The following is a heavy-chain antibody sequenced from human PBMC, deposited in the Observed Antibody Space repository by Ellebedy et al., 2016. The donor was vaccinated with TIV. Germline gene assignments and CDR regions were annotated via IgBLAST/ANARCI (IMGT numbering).Heavy chain of an antibody. J-gene: IGHJ4*02. CDR1: GGSISSYY. CDR2: IYTSGST. D-gene: IGHD3-22*01. V-gene: IGHV4-4*07. CDR3: ARARPYYYDSSGYSH. Sequence: SETLSLTXTVSGGSISSYYWSWIRQPAGKGLEWIGRIYTSGSTNYNPSLKSRVTISVDTSKNQFSLKLSSVTAADTAVYYCARARPYYYDSSGYSHWGQGTLVTVSS.